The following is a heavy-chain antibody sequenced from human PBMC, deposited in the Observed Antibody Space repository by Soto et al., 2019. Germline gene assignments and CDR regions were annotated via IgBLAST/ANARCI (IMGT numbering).Heavy chain of an antibody. D-gene: IGHD1-26*01. Sequence: GGSLRLSCSASVFTFSSYAMSWVRQAPGKGLEWVSAISGSGGSTYYADSVKGRFTISRDNSKNTLYLQMNSLRAEDTAVYYCAKDPLHRCVGNVCGPWGEGSRVT. CDR3: AKDPLHRCVGNVCGP. V-gene: IGHV3-23*01. J-gene: IGHJ5*02. CDR2: ISGSGGST. CDR1: VFTFSSYA.